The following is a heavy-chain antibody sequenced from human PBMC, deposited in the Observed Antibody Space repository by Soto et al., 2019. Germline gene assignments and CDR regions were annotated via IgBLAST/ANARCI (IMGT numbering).Heavy chain of an antibody. J-gene: IGHJ5*02. CDR2: IYYSGST. D-gene: IGHD3-9*01. Sequence: SETLSLTCTVSGGSISSSSYYWGWIRQPPGKGLEWIGSIYYSGSTYYNPSLKSRVTISVDTSKNQFSLKLSSVTAADTAVYYCARQGFDVLRYFDWFPAYNWFDPWGQGTLVTVSS. CDR1: GGSISSSSYY. V-gene: IGHV4-39*01. CDR3: ARQGFDVLRYFDWFPAYNWFDP.